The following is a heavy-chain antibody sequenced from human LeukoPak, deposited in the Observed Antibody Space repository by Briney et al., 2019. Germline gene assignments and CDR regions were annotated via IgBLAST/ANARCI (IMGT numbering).Heavy chain of an antibody. J-gene: IGHJ4*02. CDR3: ARDDIATYDY. D-gene: IGHD2-15*01. CDR1: GFTFRRYW. CDR2: IKEDGSEK. Sequence: GWSLRLSCAVSGFTFRRYWMSWVRQAPGKGLERLANIKEDGSEKYYVDSVKGRLTISRDNAKNSLYLQMDSLRAEDTGVYYCARDDIATYDYWGQGTLVTVSS. V-gene: IGHV3-7*01.